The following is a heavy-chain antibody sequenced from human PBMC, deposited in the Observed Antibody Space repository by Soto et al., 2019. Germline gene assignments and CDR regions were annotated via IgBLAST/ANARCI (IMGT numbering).Heavy chain of an antibody. CDR2: ISSSSSTI. CDR1: GFTFSSYS. V-gene: IGHV3-48*01. CDR3: ARFYYDSSGYLPSPYYYYYGMDV. J-gene: IGHJ6*02. Sequence: GGSLRLSCAASGFTFSSYSMNWVRQAPGKGLEWLSYISSSSSTIYYADSVKGRFTISRDNAKNSLYLQMNSLRAEDTAVYYCARFYYDSSGYLPSPYYYYYGMDVWGQGTTVTVSS. D-gene: IGHD3-22*01.